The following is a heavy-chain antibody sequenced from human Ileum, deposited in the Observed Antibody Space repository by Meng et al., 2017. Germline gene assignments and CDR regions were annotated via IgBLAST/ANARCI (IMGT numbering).Heavy chain of an antibody. J-gene: IGHJ4*02. CDR3: ASGSGSLDY. Sequence: QVQLRQPGPGLVKPSQTLPLTCAVSGGSVSSNIAAWNWIRQSPLRGLEWLGRTYYRSKWYSEYAVSVKSRISITPDTSKNQFSLQMNSVTPEDTAVYYCASGSGSLDYWGPGTLVTVSS. D-gene: IGHD3-3*01. V-gene: IGHV6-1*01. CDR1: GGSVSSNIAA. CDR2: TYYRSKWYS.